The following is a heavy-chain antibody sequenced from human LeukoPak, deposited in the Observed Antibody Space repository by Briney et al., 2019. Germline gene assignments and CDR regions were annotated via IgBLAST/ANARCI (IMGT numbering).Heavy chain of an antibody. CDR2: INHSGST. D-gene: IGHD3-22*01. CDR3: ARGYYYDSSGYYRGNAFDI. CDR1: GGSFSGYY. V-gene: IGHV4-34*01. Sequence: SETLSLTCAVYGGSFSGYYWSWIRQPPGKGLEWIGEINHSGSTNYNPSLKSRVTISVDTSKNQFSLKLSSVTAADTAVYYCARGYYYDSSGYYRGNAFDIWGQGTMVTVSS. J-gene: IGHJ3*02.